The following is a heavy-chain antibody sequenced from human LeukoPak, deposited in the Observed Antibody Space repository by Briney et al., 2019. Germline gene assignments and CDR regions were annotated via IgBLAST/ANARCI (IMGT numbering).Heavy chain of an antibody. V-gene: IGHV1-18*01. CDR2: ISAYNGNT. CDR1: GYTFTGYG. CDR3: ARVNDYGGPGFFDY. D-gene: IGHD4-17*01. J-gene: IGHJ4*02. Sequence: ASVKVSCKASGYTFTGYGISWVRQAHGQGLEWMGWISAYNGNTNYAQKLQGRVTMTTDTSTSTAYMELRSLRSDDTAVYYCARVNDYGGPGFFDYWGQGTLVTVSS.